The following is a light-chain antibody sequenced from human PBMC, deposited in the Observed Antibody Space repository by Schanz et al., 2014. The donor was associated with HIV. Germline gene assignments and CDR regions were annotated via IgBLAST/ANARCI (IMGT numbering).Light chain of an antibody. V-gene: IGKV3D-15*01. J-gene: IGKJ1*01. Sequence: IVLTQSPGTLSLSPGERGTLSCRASQSISSSLLAWYQKKPGQAPSLLMYGASTRAAGLPARVSGSGSGTEFTPTMSSLQSEDFALYHCQQNNYWPQTFGRGTKVEIK. CDR3: QQNNYWPQT. CDR1: QSISSS. CDR2: GAS.